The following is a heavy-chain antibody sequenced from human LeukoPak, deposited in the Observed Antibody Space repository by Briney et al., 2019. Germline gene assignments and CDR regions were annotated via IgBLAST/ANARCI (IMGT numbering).Heavy chain of an antibody. Sequence: SETLSLTCAVYGGSFSGYYWSWIRQPPGKGLEWIGEINHSGSTNYNPSLKSRVTISVDTSKNQFSLKLSSVTAADTAVYYCARRLRLRAGFDYWGQGTLVTVSS. CDR1: GGSFSGYY. V-gene: IGHV4-34*01. D-gene: IGHD5-12*01. J-gene: IGHJ4*02. CDR3: ARRLRLRAGFDY. CDR2: INHSGST.